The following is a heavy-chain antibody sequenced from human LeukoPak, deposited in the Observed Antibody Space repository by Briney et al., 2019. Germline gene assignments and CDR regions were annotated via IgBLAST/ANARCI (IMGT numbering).Heavy chain of an antibody. CDR1: GFTFSSYG. D-gene: IGHD4-17*01. CDR3: AKNSLSSRLRYFDY. CDR2: ISYDGSNK. Sequence: GGSLRLSCAASGFTFSSYGMHWVRQAPGKGLEWVAVISYDGSNKYYADSVKGRFTISRDNSKNTLFLQMNSLRTEDTAVYYCAKNSLSSRLRYFDYWGQGTLVTVSS. J-gene: IGHJ4*02. V-gene: IGHV3-30*18.